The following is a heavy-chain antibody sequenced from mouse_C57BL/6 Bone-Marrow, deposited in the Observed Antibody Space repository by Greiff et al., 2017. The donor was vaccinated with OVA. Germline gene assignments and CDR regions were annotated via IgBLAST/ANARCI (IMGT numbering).Heavy chain of an antibody. CDR1: GYAFTNYL. J-gene: IGHJ2*01. CDR2: INPGSGGT. CDR3: AREGFYYYGSSYFDY. D-gene: IGHD1-1*01. Sequence: QVHVKQSGAELVRPGTSVKVSCKASGYAFTNYLIEWVKQRPGQGLEWIGVINPGSGGTNYNGKFKGKATLTADKSSSTAYMQLSSLTSEDSAVYFCAREGFYYYGSSYFDYWGQGTTLTVSS. V-gene: IGHV1-54*01.